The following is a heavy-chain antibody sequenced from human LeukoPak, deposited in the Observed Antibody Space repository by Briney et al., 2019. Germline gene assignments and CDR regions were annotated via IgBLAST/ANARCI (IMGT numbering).Heavy chain of an antibody. J-gene: IGHJ4*02. CDR2: TTGRGDNT. D-gene: IGHD5-24*01. V-gene: IGHV3-23*01. CDR1: GFFFSDSA. Sequence: PGGSLRLSCAASGFFFSDSAMAWVRQAPGKGLEWVSTTTGRGDNTHYADSVKGRFTISRGNSKNTLYLQMNSLRAEDTAVYYCARMGEMATILGSFDYWGQGTLVTVSS. CDR3: ARMGEMATILGSFDY.